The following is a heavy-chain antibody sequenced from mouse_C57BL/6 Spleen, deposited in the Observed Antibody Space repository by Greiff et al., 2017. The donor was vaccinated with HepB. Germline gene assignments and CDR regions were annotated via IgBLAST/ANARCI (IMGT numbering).Heavy chain of an antibody. CDR3: AREGVITTEGVDY. Sequence: QVQLKESGPELVKPGASVKLSCKASGYTFTSYDINWVKQRPGQGLEWIGWIYPRDGSTKYNEKFKGKATLTVDTSSSTAYMELHSLTSEDSAVYFCAREGVITTEGVDYWGQGTTLTVSS. CDR1: GYTFTSYD. J-gene: IGHJ2*01. V-gene: IGHV1-85*01. CDR2: IYPRDGST. D-gene: IGHD1-1*01.